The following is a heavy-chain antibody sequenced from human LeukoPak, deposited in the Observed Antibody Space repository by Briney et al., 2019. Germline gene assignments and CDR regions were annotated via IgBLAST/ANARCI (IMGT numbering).Heavy chain of an antibody. V-gene: IGHV4-39*01. J-gene: IGHJ4*02. Sequence: PSETLSLTCTVSGGSISSSDYYWGWIRQPPGKGLEWIGTFYYSGSTHYNPSLKSRVTISVDTSKSQFSLRLSSVPAADTAVYYCARHVRGYSGYPYYFDYWGQGTQVTVSS. CDR3: ARHVRGYSGYPYYFDY. CDR1: GGSISSSDYY. D-gene: IGHD5-12*01. CDR2: FYYSGST.